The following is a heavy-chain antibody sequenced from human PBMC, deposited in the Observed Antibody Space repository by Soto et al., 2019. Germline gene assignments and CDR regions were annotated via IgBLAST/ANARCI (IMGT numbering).Heavy chain of an antibody. CDR2: IYSSGST. CDR1: GGSINSHY. J-gene: IGHJ4*02. D-gene: IGHD6-19*01. V-gene: IGHV4-59*11. Sequence: SETLSLTCIVSGGSINSHYWSWIRQPPGKGLEWIGYIYSSGSTNYNPSLKSRVIISVDTSNDQFSLKLSSVTAADTAVYYCARDRYSNGWVDYWGQGTLVTVSS. CDR3: ARDRYSNGWVDY.